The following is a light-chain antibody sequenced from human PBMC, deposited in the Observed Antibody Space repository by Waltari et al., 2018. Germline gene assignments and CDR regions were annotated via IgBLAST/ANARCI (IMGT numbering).Light chain of an antibody. Sequence: DIQLTQYPSTLSASFGERVTTTCRASQSIHDWLALYQQTPGKYPKVLIYQAFNLQGGVPSRFSGSYSGTEFTLTISSLQPDDFATYYCQQYDAYPYTFGQGTKLEIK. CDR1: QSIHDW. J-gene: IGKJ2*01. CDR2: QAF. V-gene: IGKV1-5*03. CDR3: QQYDAYPYT.